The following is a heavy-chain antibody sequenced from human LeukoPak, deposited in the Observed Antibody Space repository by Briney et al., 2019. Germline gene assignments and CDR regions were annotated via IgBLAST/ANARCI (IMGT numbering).Heavy chain of an antibody. J-gene: IGHJ6*03. CDR2: IGGSGGST. CDR3: AKGVAARPGNYYYYMDV. V-gene: IGHV3-23*01. D-gene: IGHD6-6*01. Sequence: GGSLRLSCAASGFTFSSYAMSWVRQAPGKGLEWVSAIGGSGGSTYYADSVKGRFTISRDNSKNTLYLQMNSLGAEDTAVYYCAKGVAARPGNYYYYMDVWGKGTTVTVSS. CDR1: GFTFSSYA.